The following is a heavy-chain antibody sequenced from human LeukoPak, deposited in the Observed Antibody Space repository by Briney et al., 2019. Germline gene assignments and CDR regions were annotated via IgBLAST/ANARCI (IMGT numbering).Heavy chain of an antibody. V-gene: IGHV1-2*02. CDR3: ARVPGRTYYYYMDV. D-gene: IGHD2-8*01. J-gene: IGHJ6*03. CDR2: INPNSGGT. Sequence: GASVKVSCKASGYTFISYDINWVRQAPGQGLEWMGWINPNSGGTNYAQKFQGRVTMTRDTSISTAYMELSRLRSDDTAVYYCARVPGRTYYYYMDVWGKGTTVTVSS. CDR1: GYTFISYD.